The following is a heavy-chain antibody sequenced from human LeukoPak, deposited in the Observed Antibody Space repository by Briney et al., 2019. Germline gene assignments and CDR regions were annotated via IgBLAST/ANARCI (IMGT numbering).Heavy chain of an antibody. V-gene: IGHV3-9*01. D-gene: IGHD6-19*01. J-gene: IGHJ3*02. Sequence: GGSLRLSCAASGFTFDDYAMHWVRQAPGKGLEWVSGISWNSSSIGYADSVKGRFTISRDNAKNSLYLQMNSLRAEDTALYYCAKDIEQWLSAFDIWGQGTMVTVSS. CDR2: ISWNSSSI. CDR1: GFTFDDYA. CDR3: AKDIEQWLSAFDI.